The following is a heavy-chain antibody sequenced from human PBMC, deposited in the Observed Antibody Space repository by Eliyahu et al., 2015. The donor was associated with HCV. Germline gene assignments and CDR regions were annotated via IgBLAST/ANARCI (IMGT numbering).Heavy chain of an antibody. J-gene: IGHJ1*01. D-gene: IGHD3-16*01. V-gene: IGHV1-69*05. CDR1: GDTSIKSA. CDR2: FDTP. Sequence: QVQLLQSGTEVTRPGSSVKVSCKASGDTSIKSAIFDTPDYAQKFQDRLTISTDDSTTTSYMELSSLTSEDTAVYYCARGSGPTYFQHWGQGTLVIVSS. CDR3: ARGSGPTYFQH.